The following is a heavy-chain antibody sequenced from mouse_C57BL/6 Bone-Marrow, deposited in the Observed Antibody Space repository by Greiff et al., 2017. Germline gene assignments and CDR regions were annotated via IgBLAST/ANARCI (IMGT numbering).Heavy chain of an antibody. D-gene: IGHD6-1*01. J-gene: IGHJ4*01. Sequence: VQLQQSGAELARPGASVKLSCKASGYTFTSYGISWVKQRTGQGLEWIGEIYPRGGNTYYNEKFKGKATLTADKSSSTAYMELRSLTSEDSAVYFCASSRYAMDYWGQGTSVTVSS. V-gene: IGHV1-81*01. CDR2: IYPRGGNT. CDR3: ASSRYAMDY. CDR1: GYTFTSYG.